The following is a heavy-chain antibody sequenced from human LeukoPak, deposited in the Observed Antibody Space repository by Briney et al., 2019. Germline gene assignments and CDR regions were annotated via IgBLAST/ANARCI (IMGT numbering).Heavy chain of an antibody. D-gene: IGHD2-2*01. CDR1: GFTFSSYA. V-gene: IGHV3-23*01. CDR3: AKDPSCSSTSCCFDY. CDR2: ISGSGGST. J-gene: IGHJ4*02. Sequence: GGSLRLSCAASGFTFSSYAMSWVRQAPGKGLEWVSAISGSGGSTYYADSVKGRFTISRDNSKNTLYLQMNSLRAEDTAVYYCAKDPSCSSTSCCFDYWGQGTLVTVSS.